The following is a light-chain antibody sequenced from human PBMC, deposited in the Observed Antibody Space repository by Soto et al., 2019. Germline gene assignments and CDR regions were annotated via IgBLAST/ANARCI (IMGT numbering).Light chain of an antibody. CDR3: CSYAGSSTLV. V-gene: IGLV2-23*01. Sequence: QSALTQPASVSGSPGQSITISCTGTSSDVGSYQHVSWYRQHPDKAPKLMIYEGSKRPSGVSNRFSGSKSGNTASLTISGLQAEDEADYYCCSYAGSSTLVFGGGTQLT. CDR2: EGS. CDR1: SSDVGSYQH. J-gene: IGLJ2*01.